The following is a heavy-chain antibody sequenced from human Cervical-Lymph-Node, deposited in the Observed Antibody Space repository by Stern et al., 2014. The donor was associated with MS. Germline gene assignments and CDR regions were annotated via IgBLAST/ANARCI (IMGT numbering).Heavy chain of an antibody. CDR3: ASAKYSSSYDY. CDR1: GGSISSSSYY. J-gene: IGHJ4*02. Sequence: MQLVESGPGLVKPSETLSLTCTVSGGSISSSSYYWGWIRQPPGKGLEWIGSIYYSGSTYYNPSLKSRVTISVATPKNHFSVNLSSVTAADTAVYYCASAKYSSSYDYWGQGTLVTVSS. V-gene: IGHV4-39*01. CDR2: IYYSGST. D-gene: IGHD6-13*01.